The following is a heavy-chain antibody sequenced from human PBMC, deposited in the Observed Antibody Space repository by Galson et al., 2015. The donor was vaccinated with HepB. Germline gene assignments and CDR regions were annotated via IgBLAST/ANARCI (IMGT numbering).Heavy chain of an antibody. CDR2: IWYDGSNK. D-gene: IGHD6-13*01. Sequence: SLRLSCAASGFTFSSYGMHWVRQAPGKGLEWVAVIWYDGSNKYYADSVKGRFTISRDNSKNTLYLQMNSLRAEDTAVYYCARDKGYSSSWYVEDGYYGMDVWGQGTTVTVSS. CDR1: GFTFSSYG. J-gene: IGHJ6*02. CDR3: ARDKGYSSSWYVEDGYYGMDV. V-gene: IGHV3-33*08.